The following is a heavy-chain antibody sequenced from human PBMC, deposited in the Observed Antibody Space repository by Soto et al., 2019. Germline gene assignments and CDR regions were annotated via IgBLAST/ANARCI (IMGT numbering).Heavy chain of an antibody. V-gene: IGHV1-18*01. CDR2: ISAYNGNT. J-gene: IGHJ2*01. D-gene: IGHD3-16*01. CDR1: GYTFTSYG. CDR3: ARDRGAGGYDYVRGTPGYFDL. Sequence: ASVKVSCKASGYTFTSYGISWVRQAPGQGLEWMGWISAYNGNTNYAQKLQGRVTMTTDTSTSTAYMELRSLRSDDTAVYYCARDRGAGGYDYVRGTPGYFDLWGRGTLFTVSS.